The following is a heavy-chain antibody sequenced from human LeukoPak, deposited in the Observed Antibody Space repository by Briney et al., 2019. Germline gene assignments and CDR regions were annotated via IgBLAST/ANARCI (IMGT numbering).Heavy chain of an antibody. CDR1: GGSISSGGYY. J-gene: IGHJ6*02. D-gene: IGHD2-2*01. CDR2: IYYSGST. V-gene: IGHV4-31*03. Sequence: SETLSLTCTVSGGSISSGGYYWSWIRQHPGKGLEWIVYIYYSGSTYYNPSLKSRVTISVDTSKNQFSLKLSSVTAADTAVYYCARERAAMGGYYYYGMDVWGQGTTVTVSS. CDR3: ARERAAMGGYYYYGMDV.